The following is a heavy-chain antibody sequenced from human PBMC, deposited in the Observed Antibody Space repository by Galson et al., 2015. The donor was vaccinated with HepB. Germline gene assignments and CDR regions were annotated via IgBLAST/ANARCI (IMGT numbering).Heavy chain of an antibody. D-gene: IGHD1-26*01. V-gene: IGHV3-23*01. Sequence: GSLRLSCAASGFTFTTYAMSWVRQAPGKGLEWVSGISGSGNSTYYADSVKGRFTISRDNSKNTLYLQMNSLRAEDTAVYYCAKVKRGATKPGDDYWGQGTLVTVSS. CDR1: GFTFTTYA. CDR2: ISGSGNST. J-gene: IGHJ4*02. CDR3: AKVKRGATKPGDDY.